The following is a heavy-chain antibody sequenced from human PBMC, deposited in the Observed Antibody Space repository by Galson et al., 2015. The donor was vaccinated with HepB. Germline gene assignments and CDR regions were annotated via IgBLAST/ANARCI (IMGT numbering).Heavy chain of an antibody. CDR2: IKQDGSEK. J-gene: IGHJ6*02. Sequence: SLRLSCAASGFTFSSYWMSWVRQAPGKGLEWVANIKQDGSEKYYVDSVKGRFTISRDNAKNSLYLQMNSRRAEDTAVYYCARFSRGGWSNYYYYGMAVWGQGTTVTVSS. CDR1: GFTFSSYW. D-gene: IGHD6-19*01. CDR3: ARFSRGGWSNYYYYGMAV. V-gene: IGHV3-7*03.